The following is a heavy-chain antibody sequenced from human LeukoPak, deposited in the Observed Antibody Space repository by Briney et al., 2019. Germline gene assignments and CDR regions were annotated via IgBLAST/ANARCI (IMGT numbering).Heavy chain of an antibody. V-gene: IGHV3-49*04. CDR1: GFTFGDYA. CDR3: TRGGLWDVTGY. Sequence: GGSLRLSCTASGFTFGDYAMSWVRQAPGKGLEWVGFVRSKAYGGTTEYAASVKGRFTISRDDSKNIAYLQMNSLKTEDTAVYYCTRGGLWDVTGYWGQGTLVTVSS. J-gene: IGHJ4*02. D-gene: IGHD4/OR15-4a*01. CDR2: VRSKAYGGTT.